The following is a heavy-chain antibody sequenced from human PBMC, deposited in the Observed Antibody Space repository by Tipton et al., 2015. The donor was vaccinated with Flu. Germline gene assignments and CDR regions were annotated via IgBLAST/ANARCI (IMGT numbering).Heavy chain of an antibody. CDR2: MNPNTGRT. J-gene: IGHJ4*02. CDR1: GYTFTGKF. Sequence: QLVQSGAAVKKPGASVKVSCKTSGYTFTGKFLHWVRQAPGQGPEWIGLMNPNTGRTNYAQKFQGRVTMTRDTSITTAYMELSGLRSDDTAVYYCARHGGDATVSLFCWGQGTLVTVSS. CDR3: ARHGGDATVSLFC. V-gene: IGHV1-2*02. D-gene: IGHD1-1*01.